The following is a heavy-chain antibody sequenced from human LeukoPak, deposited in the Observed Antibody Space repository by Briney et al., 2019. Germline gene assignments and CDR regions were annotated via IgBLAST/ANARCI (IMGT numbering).Heavy chain of an antibody. D-gene: IGHD3-10*01. CDR2: IYHSGST. CDR3: AGGVTIVRGTSKHFDY. CDR1: GGSISSSNW. V-gene: IGHV4-4*02. J-gene: IGHJ4*02. Sequence: SGTLSLTCAVSGGSISSSNWWSWVRQPPGKGLEWIGEIYHSGSTNYNPSLKSRVTISVDTSKNQFSLKLSSVTAADTAVCYCAGGVTIVRGTSKHFDYWGQGTLVTVSS.